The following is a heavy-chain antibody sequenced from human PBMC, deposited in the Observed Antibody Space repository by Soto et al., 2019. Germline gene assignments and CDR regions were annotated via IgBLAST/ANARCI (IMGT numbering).Heavy chain of an antibody. D-gene: IGHD3-10*01. CDR2: IFRTGAT. CDR1: CVSVDDDSW. V-gene: IGHV4-4*02. J-gene: IGHJ3*02. CDR3: ARVWGGAFDI. Sequence: PSATLSPTCAVFCVSVDDDSWWSWLRQSPGKGLEWIGEIFRTGATHYNPSLKSRSTISVDKSKNQFSLRLTSVTAADTAVYYCARVWGGAFDIWGQGTMVT.